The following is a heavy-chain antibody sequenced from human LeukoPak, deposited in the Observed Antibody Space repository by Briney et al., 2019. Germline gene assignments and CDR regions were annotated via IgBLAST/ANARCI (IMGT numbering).Heavy chain of an antibody. CDR2: INHSGST. D-gene: IGHD3-10*01. V-gene: IGHV4-34*01. CDR1: GGSFSGYY. J-gene: IGHJ6*02. Sequence: PSETLSLTCAVYGGSFSGYYWSWIRQPPGKGLEWIGEINHSGSTNYNPSLKSRVTISVYTSKNQFSLKLSSVTAADTAVYYCGRFREYFYYYGMDVWGQGTTVTVSS. CDR3: GRFREYFYYYGMDV.